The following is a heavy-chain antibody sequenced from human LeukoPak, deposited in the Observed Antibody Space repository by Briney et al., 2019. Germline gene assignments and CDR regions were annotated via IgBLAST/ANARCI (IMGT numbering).Heavy chain of an antibody. CDR3: AREGYYYYYYRMDV. V-gene: IGHV4-59*01. CDR1: GGSISSYY. J-gene: IGHJ6*02. Sequence: SETLSLTCTVSGGSISSYYWSWIRQPPGKGLEWIGYIYYSGSTNYNPSLKSRVTISVDKSKNQFSLKLSSVTAADTAVYYCAREGYYYYYYRMDVWGQGTTVTVSS. CDR2: IYYSGST.